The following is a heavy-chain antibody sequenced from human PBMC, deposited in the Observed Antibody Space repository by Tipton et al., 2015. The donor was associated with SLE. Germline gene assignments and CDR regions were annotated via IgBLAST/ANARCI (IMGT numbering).Heavy chain of an antibody. D-gene: IGHD2-2*02. J-gene: IGHJ4*02. CDR3: ARYTGGGFYFDY. CDR1: TYSISSGYY. Sequence: LRLSCTVSTYSISSGYYWSWIRQSPGKGLEWLATINHSWTTYYNPSLKSRVTISVDTSKNQFSLKLGFVAAADTAVYYCARYTGGGFYFDYWGQGTLVIVSS. CDR2: INHSWTT. V-gene: IGHV4-38-2*02.